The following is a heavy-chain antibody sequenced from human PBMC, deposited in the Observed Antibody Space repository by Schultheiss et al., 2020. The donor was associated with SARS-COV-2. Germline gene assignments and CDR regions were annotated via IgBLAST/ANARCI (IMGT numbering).Heavy chain of an antibody. J-gene: IGHJ6*03. CDR1: GFTFSSYW. CDR3: ARNLLRFLEWLLYALLAYYDYMDV. Sequence: GGSLRLSCAASGFTFSSYWLSWVRQAPGKGLEWVAVISYDGSNKYYADSVKGRFTISRDNSKNTLYLQMNSLRAEDTAVYYCARNLLRFLEWLLYALLAYYDYMDVWGKGTTVTVAS. D-gene: IGHD3-3*01. CDR2: ISYDGSNK. V-gene: IGHV3-30*14.